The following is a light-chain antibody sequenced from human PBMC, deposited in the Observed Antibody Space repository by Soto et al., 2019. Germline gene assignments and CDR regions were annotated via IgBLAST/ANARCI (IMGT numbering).Light chain of an antibody. CDR2: YDD. J-gene: IGLJ3*02. Sequence: QSVLTQPPSASEAPRQRVTISCSGSSSNIGTNGVNWYQQLPGKAPKLLIYYDDLLPSGVSDRFSGSKSGTSASLAISGLQSEDEADYYWAAWDDSLTGWVFGGGTKFTVL. CDR1: SSNIGTNG. CDR3: AAWDDSLTGWV. V-gene: IGLV1-36*01.